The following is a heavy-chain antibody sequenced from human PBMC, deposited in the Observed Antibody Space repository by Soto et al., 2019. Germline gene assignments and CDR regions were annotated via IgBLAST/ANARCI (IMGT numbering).Heavy chain of an antibody. CDR2: ISAYNGNT. V-gene: IGHV1-18*01. Sequence: ASVKVSCKASGYTFTSYGISWVRQAPGQGLEWMGWISAYNGNTNYAQNPQDRVTMTTDTSTSTAYMELRSLRSDDTAVYYCARGWGSRYYDSRGYYPFDYWGQGTLVTVSS. J-gene: IGHJ4*02. CDR3: ARGWGSRYYDSRGYYPFDY. CDR1: GYTFTSYG. D-gene: IGHD3-22*01.